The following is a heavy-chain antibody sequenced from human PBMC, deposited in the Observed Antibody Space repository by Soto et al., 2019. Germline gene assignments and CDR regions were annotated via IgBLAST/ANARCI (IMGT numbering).Heavy chain of an antibody. CDR2: ISGSGGGT. Sequence: FLRLSCAASGFTFSSYAMSWVRQAPGKGLEWVSAISGSGGGTYYADSVKGRFTISRDNSKNTLYLQMNSLRAEDTAVYYCAKPRGPWGPYYGMDVWGQGTTVTVSS. V-gene: IGHV3-23*01. CDR1: GFTFSSYA. J-gene: IGHJ6*02. CDR3: AKPRGPWGPYYGMDV. D-gene: IGHD7-27*01.